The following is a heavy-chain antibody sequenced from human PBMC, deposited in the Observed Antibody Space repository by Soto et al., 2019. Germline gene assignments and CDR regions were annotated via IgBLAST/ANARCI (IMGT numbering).Heavy chain of an antibody. D-gene: IGHD2-15*01. V-gene: IGHV4-31*03. CDR1: GAYMRNDYYY. J-gene: IGHJ4*02. Sequence: SETLSLTCTVSGAYMRNDYYYWSWVRQNPGKDLEWIGHMHHSGRTHYNPSLKSRVAISVDTSKNQFSLYLNSVTAADTAVYYCARWVEVSLDYFDSWGQGTPVTSPQ. CDR3: ARWVEVSLDYFDS. CDR2: MHHSGRT.